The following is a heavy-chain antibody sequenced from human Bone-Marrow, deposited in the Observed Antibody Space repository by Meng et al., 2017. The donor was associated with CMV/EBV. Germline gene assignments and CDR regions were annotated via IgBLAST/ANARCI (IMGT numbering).Heavy chain of an antibody. CDR2: MNPNSGNT. V-gene: IGHV1-8*03. CDR3: ARRVPAGIRSGVVWFDP. Sequence: ASVKVSCKASGYTFTSYDINWVRQATGQGLEWMGWMNPNSGNTGYAQKFQGRVTITRNTSISTAYMELSSLRSEDTAGYYCARRVPAGIRSGVVWFDPWGQGTLVTVSS. D-gene: IGHD2-2*02. CDR1: GYTFTSYD. J-gene: IGHJ5*02.